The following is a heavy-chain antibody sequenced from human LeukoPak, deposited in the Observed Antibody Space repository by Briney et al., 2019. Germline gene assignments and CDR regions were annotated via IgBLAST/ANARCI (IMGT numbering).Heavy chain of an antibody. J-gene: IGHJ4*02. D-gene: IGHD1-1*01. CDR3: ARAGGYNSPLRY. CDR1: GGSISSYY. V-gene: IGHV4-59*01. CDR2: IYYSGST. Sequence: PSETLSLTCTVSGGSISSYYWSWIRQPPGKGLEWIGYIYYSGSTNYNPSLKSRVTISVDTSKNQFSLKLSSVTAADTAVYYCARAGGYNSPLRYWGQGTLVTVSS.